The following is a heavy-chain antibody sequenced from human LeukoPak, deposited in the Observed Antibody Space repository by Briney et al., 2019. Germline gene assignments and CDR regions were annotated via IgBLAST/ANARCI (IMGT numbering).Heavy chain of an antibody. CDR3: AAGVVRIFDY. CDR1: GGSFSGYY. CDR2: INHSGST. J-gene: IGHJ4*02. Sequence: SETLSLTCAVYGGSFSGYYWSWIRQPPGKGLEWIGEINHSGSTNYNPSLKSRVTISVDTSKSQFSLKLSSVTAADTAVYYCAAGVVRIFDYWGQGTLVTVSS. V-gene: IGHV4-34*01. D-gene: IGHD3-10*01.